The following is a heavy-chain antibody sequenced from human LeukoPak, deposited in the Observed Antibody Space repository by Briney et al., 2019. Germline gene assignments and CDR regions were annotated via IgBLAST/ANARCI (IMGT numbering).Heavy chain of an antibody. J-gene: IGHJ5*02. CDR1: GGSFSGYY. CDR3: AKSNAWDWFDP. CDR2: INHSGST. D-gene: IGHD4-11*01. Sequence: SETLSLTCAVYGGSFSGYYWSWIRQSPGKGLEWIGEINHSGSTNYNPSLKSRVTISVDTSKNQFSLKLSSVTAADTAVYYCAKSNAWDWFDPWGQGTLVTVSS. V-gene: IGHV4-34*01.